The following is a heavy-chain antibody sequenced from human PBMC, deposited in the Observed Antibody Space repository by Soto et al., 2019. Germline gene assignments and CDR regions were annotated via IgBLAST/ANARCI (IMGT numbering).Heavy chain of an antibody. D-gene: IGHD6-25*01. CDR1: GGSISSGYYS. CDR3: ARGSIAAFLKQNVFDY. CDR2: IYYSGST. J-gene: IGHJ4*02. V-gene: IGHV4-61*01. Sequence: SETLSLTCSVSGGSISSGYYSWSWIRQPPGKGLEWIGYIYYSGSTNYNPSLKSRVTISVDTSKNQFSLKLSSVTAADTAVYYCARGSIAAFLKQNVFDYWGQGTLVTVSS.